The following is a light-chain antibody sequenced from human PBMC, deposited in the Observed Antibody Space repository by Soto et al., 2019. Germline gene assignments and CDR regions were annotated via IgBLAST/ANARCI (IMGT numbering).Light chain of an antibody. CDR3: AAWDDSLSLV. Sequence: QSVLTQPPSASGTPGQRVTISCSGSSSNIGSNYVYWYQQLPGTAPKLLIYNNNQRPSGVPDRFSGSKSGTSASMAISGLRYEDEADYYCAAWDDSLSLVFGGGTQLTVL. CDR2: NNN. J-gene: IGLJ2*01. V-gene: IGLV1-47*02. CDR1: SSNIGSNY.